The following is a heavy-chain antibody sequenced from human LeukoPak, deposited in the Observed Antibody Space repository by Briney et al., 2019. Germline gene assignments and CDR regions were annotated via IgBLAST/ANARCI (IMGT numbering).Heavy chain of an antibody. V-gene: IGHV1-69*04. CDR1: GGTFSSYA. D-gene: IGHD6-13*01. Sequence: SVKVSCKASGGTFSSYAISWVRQAPGQGLEWMGRIIPILGIANYAQKLQGRVTMTTDTSTSTAYMELRSLRSDDTAVYYCARGGRAGTRFNYWGQGTLVTVSS. CDR2: IIPILGIA. CDR3: ARGGRAGTRFNY. J-gene: IGHJ4*02.